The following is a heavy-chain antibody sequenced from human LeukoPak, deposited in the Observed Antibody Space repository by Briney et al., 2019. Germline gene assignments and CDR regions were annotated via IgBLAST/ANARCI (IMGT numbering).Heavy chain of an antibody. CDR1: GGSISSYN. CDR3: ARVDYYYGMDV. Sequence: PSETLSLTCTVSGGSISSYNWSWIRQPPGKGLEWIGYIYYSGSTNYSPSLKSRVTISVDTSKNQFSLKLSSVTAADTAVYYCARVDYYYGMDVWGQGTTVTVSS. J-gene: IGHJ6*02. V-gene: IGHV4-59*01. CDR2: IYYSGST.